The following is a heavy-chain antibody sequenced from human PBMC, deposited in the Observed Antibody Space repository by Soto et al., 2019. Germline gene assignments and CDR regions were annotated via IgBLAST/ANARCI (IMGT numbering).Heavy chain of an antibody. V-gene: IGHV3-23*01. D-gene: IGHD1-26*01. CDR2: ISGSGGST. Sequence: EVQLLESGGGLVQPGGSLRLSCAASGFTFSSYAMSWVRQAPGKGLEWVSAISGSGGSTYYADSVKGRFTISRDNSKNTLYLQMNSLRAEDTAVYYCAKIQWELKRTRSYYFDYWGQGTLVTVSS. J-gene: IGHJ4*02. CDR1: GFTFSSYA. CDR3: AKIQWELKRTRSYYFDY.